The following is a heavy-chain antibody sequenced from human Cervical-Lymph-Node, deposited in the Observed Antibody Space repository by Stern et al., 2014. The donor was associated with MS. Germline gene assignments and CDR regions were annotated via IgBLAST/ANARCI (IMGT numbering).Heavy chain of an antibody. CDR2: LYSTGSA. J-gene: IGHJ2*01. D-gene: IGHD2-15*01. CDR3: ASQDCSGGSCYSAGYFDL. Sequence: QLQLQESGPGLVRPSQTLSLTCSVSGASVNSAGYYWGWIRQHPGKGLEWIGYLYSTGSAYYTPSLRGRVTISGDTSKNQFSLKLSSVTAADTAVYYCASQDCSGGSCYSAGYFDLWGRGTLVTVSS. CDR1: GASVNSAGYY. V-gene: IGHV4-31*03.